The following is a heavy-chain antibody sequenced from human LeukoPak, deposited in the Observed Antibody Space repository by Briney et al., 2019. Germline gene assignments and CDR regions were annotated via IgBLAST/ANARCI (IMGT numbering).Heavy chain of an antibody. CDR3: ARGRGVTPVGGYFDY. CDR2: INHSGST. J-gene: IGHJ4*02. D-gene: IGHD3-10*01. V-gene: IGHV4-34*01. CDR1: GGSFSGYY. Sequence: SETLSLTCAVYGGSFSGYYWSWIRQPPGKGLEWIGVINHSGSTNYNPSLKSRVTISVDTSKNQFSLKLSSVTAADTAVYYCARGRGVTPVGGYFDYWGQGTLVTVSS.